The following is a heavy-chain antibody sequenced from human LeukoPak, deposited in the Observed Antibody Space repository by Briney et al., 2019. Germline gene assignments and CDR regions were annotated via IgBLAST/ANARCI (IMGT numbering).Heavy chain of an antibody. CDR1: GFTFSNYA. CDR2: MSSGTGST. Sequence: GGSLRLSCAASGFTFSNYAMTWVRQAPGKGLEWVSGMSSGTGSTYYADSVKGRFTISRDNSKNTLYLQMNSLRAEDTAVYYCAKHAGSYYYYSMDVWGQGTKVTDSS. CDR3: AKHAGSYYYYSMDV. V-gene: IGHV3-23*01. D-gene: IGHD3-10*01. J-gene: IGHJ6*02.